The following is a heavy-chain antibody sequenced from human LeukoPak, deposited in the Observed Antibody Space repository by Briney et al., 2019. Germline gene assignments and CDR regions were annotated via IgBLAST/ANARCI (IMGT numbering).Heavy chain of an antibody. CDR1: GFTFSSYA. V-gene: IGHV3-23*01. D-gene: IGHD6-19*01. CDR2: ISGSGGST. J-gene: IGHJ4*02. CDR3: AKDRIAVAGNEWDY. Sequence: GGSLRLSCAASGFTFSSYAMSWVRQAPGKGLEWVSTISGSGGSTYYADSVKGRFTISRDNSKNTLYLQMNSLRAEDTAVYYCAKDRIAVAGNEWDYWGQGTLVTVSS.